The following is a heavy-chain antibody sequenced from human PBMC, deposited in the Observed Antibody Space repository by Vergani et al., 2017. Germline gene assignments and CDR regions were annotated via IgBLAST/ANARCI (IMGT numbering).Heavy chain of an antibody. V-gene: IGHV3-33*08. D-gene: IGHD4-17*01. CDR2: IWYDGSNK. J-gene: IGHJ4*02. CDR3: ASYYDYGDYFDY. CDR1: GFTFSSYA. Sequence: VQLLESGGGLVQPGGSLRLSCAASGFTFSSYAMSWVRQAPGKGLEWVAVIWYDGSNKYYADSVKGRFTISRDNSKNTLYLQMNSLRAEDTAVYYCASYYDYGDYFDYWGQGTLVTVSS.